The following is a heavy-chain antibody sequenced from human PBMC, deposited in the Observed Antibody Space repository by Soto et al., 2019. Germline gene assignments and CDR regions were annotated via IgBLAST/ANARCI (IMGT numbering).Heavy chain of an antibody. Sequence: EVQLLESGGGLVQPGESLRLSCAASGFTFSIYAMMWVRQPPGKGQEWVAGMTGSGGDIRYADSVKGRFTISKDNSKNTLYLQMNSLRAEDTAVYYCAMGLAAAGPFDYWGQGTLVTVSS. V-gene: IGHV3-23*01. D-gene: IGHD6-13*01. CDR1: GFTFSIYA. J-gene: IGHJ4*02. CDR2: MTGSGGDI. CDR3: AMGLAAAGPFDY.